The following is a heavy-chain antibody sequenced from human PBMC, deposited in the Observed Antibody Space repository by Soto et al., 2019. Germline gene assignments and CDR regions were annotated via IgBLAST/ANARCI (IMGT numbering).Heavy chain of an antibody. CDR2: ISGGGGNT. CDR1: GFTFSSYA. J-gene: IGHJ4*02. D-gene: IGHD1-26*01. CDR3: MKSVVGATTTGRGFDY. V-gene: IGHV3-23*01. Sequence: GGSLRLSCAASGFTFSSYAMSWVRQAPGKGLEWVSVISGGGGNTYYADSVKGRFTISRDNSKNTLYLQMNSLRADDTALYSCMKSVVGATTTGRGFDYWGQGTLVTVSS.